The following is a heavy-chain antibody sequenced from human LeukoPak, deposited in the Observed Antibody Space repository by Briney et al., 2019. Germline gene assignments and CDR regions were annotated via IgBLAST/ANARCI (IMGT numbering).Heavy chain of an antibody. CDR1: GFTFDDYA. CDR2: ISWNSGSI. CDR3: ALNSGYDSAFDI. D-gene: IGHD5-12*01. J-gene: IGHJ3*02. Sequence: GGSLRLSCAASGFTFDDYAMHWVRQAPGKGLEWVSGISWNSGSIGYADSVKGRFTISRDNAKNSLYLQMNSLRAEDTALYYCALNSGYDSAFDIWGQGTMVTVSS. V-gene: IGHV3-9*01.